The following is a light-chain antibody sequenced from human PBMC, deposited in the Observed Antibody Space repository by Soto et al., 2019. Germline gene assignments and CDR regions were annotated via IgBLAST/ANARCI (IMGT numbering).Light chain of an antibody. V-gene: IGKV3-15*01. CDR3: QQYNNWSPLT. J-gene: IGKJ4*01. CDR2: GAS. CDR1: QSVSSN. Sequence: EIVMTQSPATLSVSPGERATLSCRASQSVSSNLAWYQQKPGQAPRLLIYGASTRATGIPARFSGSGSGTEFPLTISSLQSEDFAVYYCQQYNNWSPLTFGGGTQVEIK.